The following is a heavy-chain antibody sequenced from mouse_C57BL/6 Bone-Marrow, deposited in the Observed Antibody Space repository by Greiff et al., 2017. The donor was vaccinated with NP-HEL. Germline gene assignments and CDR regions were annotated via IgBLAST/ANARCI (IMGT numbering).Heavy chain of an antibody. CDR1: GFTFSDYG. J-gene: IGHJ4*01. Sequence: EVKLVESGGGLVKPGGSLKLSCAASGFTFSDYGMHWVRQAPEKGLEWVAYISSGSSTIYYADTVKGRFTISRDNAKNTLFLQMTSLRSEDTAMYYCARSTTVAYYAMDYWGQGTSVTVSS. V-gene: IGHV5-17*01. CDR3: ARSTTVAYYAMDY. CDR2: ISSGSSTI. D-gene: IGHD1-1*01.